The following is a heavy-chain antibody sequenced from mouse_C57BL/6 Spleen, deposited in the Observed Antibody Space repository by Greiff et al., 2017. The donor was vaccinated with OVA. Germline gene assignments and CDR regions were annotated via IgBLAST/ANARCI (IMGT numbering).Heavy chain of an antibody. D-gene: IGHD1-1*01. J-gene: IGHJ1*03. CDR1: GYTFTDYY. CDR2: IGPGSGST. Sequence: QVQLQQSGAELVKPGASVKISCKASGYTFTDYYINWVKQRPGPGLEWIGKIGPGSGSTYYNAKFKGKATLTADTSSRPAYMQLSSLTSEDSAVYFCARDYGSSYGYFDGWGTGTTVTVSS. CDR3: ARDYGSSYGYFDG. V-gene: IGHV1-77*01.